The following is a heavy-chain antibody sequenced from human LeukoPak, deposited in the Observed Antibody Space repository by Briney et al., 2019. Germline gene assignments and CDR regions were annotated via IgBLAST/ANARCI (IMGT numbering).Heavy chain of an antibody. CDR1: GFTFSSAY. Sequence: NAGGSLRLSCVASGFTFSSAYMSWVRQAPGKGLEWVGRIKSQTDGGSADYAAPVRGRFTISRDDSRTTLYLEMNSLKDEDTAVYYCTTVPAYTSGWFGGIGYWGQGTRVTVSS. CDR3: TTVPAYTSGWFGGIGY. V-gene: IGHV3-15*05. D-gene: IGHD6-19*01. J-gene: IGHJ4*02. CDR2: IKSQTDGGSA.